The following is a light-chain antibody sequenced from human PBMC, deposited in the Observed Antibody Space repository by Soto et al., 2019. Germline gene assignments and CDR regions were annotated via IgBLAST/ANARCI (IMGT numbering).Light chain of an antibody. CDR3: CSFAGRYALSV. J-gene: IGLJ1*01. V-gene: IGLV2-23*02. CDR2: DVT. Sequence: QSARTQPASVSGASGQSITVSCPGTSTDIGNYIRVFWYLQYLGKAPKLMIYDVTKRPSGDSNRFSRSRSGSTASPTISGLQAEDQANYHCCSFAGRYALSVFVTGTKVTVL. CDR1: STDIGNYIR.